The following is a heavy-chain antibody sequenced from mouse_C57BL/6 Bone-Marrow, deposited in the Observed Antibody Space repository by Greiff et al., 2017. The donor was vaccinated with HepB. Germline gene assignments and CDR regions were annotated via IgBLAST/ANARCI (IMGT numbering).Heavy chain of an antibody. CDR2: ISSGSSTI. V-gene: IGHV5-17*01. Sequence: EVKVVESGGGLVKPGGSLKLPCAASGFTFSDYGMHWVRQAPEKGLEWVAYISSGSSTIYYADTVKGRFTISRDNAKNTLFLQMTSLRSEDTAMYYCARQGDFDYWGQGTTLTVSS. CDR3: ARQGDFDY. CDR1: GFTFSDYG. J-gene: IGHJ2*01.